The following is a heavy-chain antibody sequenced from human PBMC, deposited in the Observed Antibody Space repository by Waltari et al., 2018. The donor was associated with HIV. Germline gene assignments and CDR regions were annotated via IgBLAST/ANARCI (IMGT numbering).Heavy chain of an antibody. CDR1: GLSFCDSY. CDR3: ASKTTGWYAH. V-gene: IGHV3-11*01. Sequence: QVQLAESGGGLVKPGGSLRLSCAASGLSFCDSYMMWFRQAPGKGLECVSYISGSGTTTYYIESVKCRFTISRDNAKESVFLQMTSLRPEDTAIYYCASKTTGWYAHWGRGALVTVSS. J-gene: IGHJ5*02. CDR2: ISGSGTTT. D-gene: IGHD1-1*01.